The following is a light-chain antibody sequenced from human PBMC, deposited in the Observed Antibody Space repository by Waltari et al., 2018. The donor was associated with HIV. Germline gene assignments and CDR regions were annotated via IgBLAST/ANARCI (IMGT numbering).Light chain of an antibody. CDR2: SND. V-gene: IGLV1-44*01. Sequence: QSVLTQPPSASGTPGQRVTIPYSGRSSNIGSNSVNWYQQLPGTAPKLLIYSNDQRPSGVPDRFSGSKSGTSASLAISGLQSGDEADYYCAAWDDSLNGPVFGGGTKLTVL. CDR1: SSNIGSNS. J-gene: IGLJ2*01. CDR3: AAWDDSLNGPV.